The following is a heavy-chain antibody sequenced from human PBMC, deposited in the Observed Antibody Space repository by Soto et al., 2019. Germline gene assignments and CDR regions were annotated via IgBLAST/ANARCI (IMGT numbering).Heavy chain of an antibody. J-gene: IGHJ3*02. D-gene: IGHD2-15*01. CDR3: ARAQFRSGGSGGSCYPHGAFDI. V-gene: IGHV1-69*13. CDR2: IIPIFGTA. Sequence: GASVKVSCKASGGTFSSYAISWVRQAPGQGLEWMGGIIPIFGTANYAQKFQGRVTITADESTSTAYMELSSLRSEDTAVYYCARAQFRSGGSGGSCYPHGAFDIWGQGTMVTVSS. CDR1: GGTFSSYA.